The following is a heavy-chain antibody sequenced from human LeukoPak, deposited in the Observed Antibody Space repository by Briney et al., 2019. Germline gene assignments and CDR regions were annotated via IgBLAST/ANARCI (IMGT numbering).Heavy chain of an antibody. CDR1: GGSISSYY. Sequence: SETLSLTCTVSGGSISSYYWSWIRQPPGKGLEWIGYIYYSGSTDYNPSLKSRVTISVDTSKNQFSLKLSSVTAADTAVYYCAREGGEIEYSSSAFDYWGQGTLVTVSS. CDR2: IYYSGST. D-gene: IGHD6-6*01. J-gene: IGHJ4*02. CDR3: AREGGEIEYSSSAFDY. V-gene: IGHV4-59*01.